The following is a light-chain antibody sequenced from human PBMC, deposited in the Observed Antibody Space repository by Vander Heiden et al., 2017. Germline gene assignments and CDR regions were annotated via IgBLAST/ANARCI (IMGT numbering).Light chain of an antibody. CDR1: ETVASN. Sequence: EIVMTQSPAILSVSPGERVSVSCRASETVASNLAWYQQKPGQAPRLLISGVSTRANGVPARFSGSGSGTEFTLTISNLEAEDFAVYYCQQDFVWWTFGQGTKVE. CDR2: GVS. V-gene: IGKV3-15*01. CDR3: QQDFVWWT. J-gene: IGKJ1*01.